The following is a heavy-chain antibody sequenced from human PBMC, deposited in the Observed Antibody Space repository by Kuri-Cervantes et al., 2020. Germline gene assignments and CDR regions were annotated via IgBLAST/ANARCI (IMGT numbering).Heavy chain of an antibody. CDR3: AKHDYGDPYGMDV. Sequence: GGSLRLSCAASGFTFDDYAMHWVRQAPGKGLEWVSAISGTGGTTYYADSVKGRFTISRDNSKNTLYLQMNSLRAEDTAVYYCAKHDYGDPYGMDVWGQGTTVTVSS. CDR2: ISGTGGTT. CDR1: GFTFDDYA. V-gene: IGHV3-23*01. J-gene: IGHJ6*02. D-gene: IGHD4-17*01.